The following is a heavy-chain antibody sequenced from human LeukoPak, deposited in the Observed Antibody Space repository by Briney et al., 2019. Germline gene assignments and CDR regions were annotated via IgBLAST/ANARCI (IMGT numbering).Heavy chain of an antibody. J-gene: IGHJ4*02. CDR1: GGSFSGYY. CDR2: INHSGST. D-gene: IGHD3-22*01. V-gene: IGHV4-34*01. Sequence: SETLSLTCDVYGGSFSGYYWSWIRQPPGKGLEWIGEINHSGSTNYNPSLKSRVTISVDTSKNQFSLKLRSVTAADTAVYYCARVAMGYYDSSGYKLWGQGTLVTVSS. CDR3: ARVAMGYYDSSGYKL.